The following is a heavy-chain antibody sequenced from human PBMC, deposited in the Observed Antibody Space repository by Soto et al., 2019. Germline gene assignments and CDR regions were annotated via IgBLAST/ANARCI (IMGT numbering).Heavy chain of an antibody. CDR2: MVVGIFNT. V-gene: IGHV1-58*01. Sequence: SVKVSCKASGFTFTSSAVQLVRQARVQLLELIVWMVVGIFNTDYWQKFQERFTIAVYMSTSAACIELISVGSEDTAVYYCAADSEISRSGPYEYDYWGQGTMVTVSS. CDR3: AADSEISRSGPYEYDY. J-gene: IGHJ4*02. CDR1: GFTFTSSA. D-gene: IGHD3-3*01.